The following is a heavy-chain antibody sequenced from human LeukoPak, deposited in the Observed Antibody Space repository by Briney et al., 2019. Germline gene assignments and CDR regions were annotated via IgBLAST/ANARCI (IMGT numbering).Heavy chain of an antibody. Sequence: GGSLRLSCAASGFTFSSYWMSWVRQARGKGLEWVANIKQDGSEKYYVDSVKGRFTISRDNAKNSLYLQMNSLRAEDTAVYYCARKDIVATIYYFDYWGQGTLVTVSS. CDR3: ARKDIVATIYYFDY. J-gene: IGHJ4*02. V-gene: IGHV3-7*01. CDR1: GFTFSSYW. D-gene: IGHD5-12*01. CDR2: IKQDGSEK.